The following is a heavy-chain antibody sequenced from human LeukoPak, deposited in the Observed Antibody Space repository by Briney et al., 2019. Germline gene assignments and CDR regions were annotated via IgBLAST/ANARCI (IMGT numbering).Heavy chain of an antibody. CDR1: TDSITSNW. CDR3: AKEIVGAPTPGAY. Sequence: SETLSLTRAVSTDSITSNWWSWVRQPPGKGLEWIGEVHKSGSTNYYPSLQSRVTISIDKPKNQIALELTSVTAADTAVYYCAKEIVGAPTPGAYWGQGILVTVSS. D-gene: IGHD1-26*01. J-gene: IGHJ4*02. CDR2: VHKSGST. V-gene: IGHV4-4*02.